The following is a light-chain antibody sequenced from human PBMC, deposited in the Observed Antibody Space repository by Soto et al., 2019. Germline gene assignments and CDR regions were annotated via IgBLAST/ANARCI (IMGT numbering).Light chain of an antibody. CDR2: GAS. CDR1: QSVSSSY. Sequence: IVLTQSPGTLSLSPWERATLSCRASQSVSSSYLAWYQQKPGQAPRLLIYGASSRATGIPDRFSGSGSGTEFTLTINSLQAEDSAVYYCQQYYNWPRTFGQGTRLEIK. V-gene: IGKV3-20*01. CDR3: QQYYNWPRT. J-gene: IGKJ5*01.